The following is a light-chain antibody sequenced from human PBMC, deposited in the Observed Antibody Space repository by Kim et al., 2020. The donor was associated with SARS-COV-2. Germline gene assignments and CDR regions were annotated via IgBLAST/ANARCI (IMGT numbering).Light chain of an antibody. J-gene: IGLJ3*02. CDR2: DVS. V-gene: IGLV2-14*03. CDR3: SSYTSSTTLWV. Sequence: QSALTQPASVSGSPGQSITISCTGTSGDVGGHNYVSWFQQHPGKAPKVLIYDVSNRPSGVSNCFSGSKSGNTASLTVSGLQPEDEADYYCSSYTSSTTLWVFGGGTQLTVL. CDR1: SGDVGGHNY.